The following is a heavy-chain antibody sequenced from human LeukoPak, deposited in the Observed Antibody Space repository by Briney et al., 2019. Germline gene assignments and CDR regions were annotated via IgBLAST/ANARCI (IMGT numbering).Heavy chain of an antibody. Sequence: ASVKVSCKASGYTFTGYYMHCVRQAPGQGLEWMGGINPNSGGTNYARKFQGRVTMTRDTSISTAYMELSRLRSDDTAVYYCARDGGWDFWSGAKGPYFDYWGQGTLVTVSS. J-gene: IGHJ4*02. CDR1: GYTFTGYY. CDR2: INPNSGGT. CDR3: ARDGGWDFWSGAKGPYFDY. V-gene: IGHV1-2*02. D-gene: IGHD3-3*01.